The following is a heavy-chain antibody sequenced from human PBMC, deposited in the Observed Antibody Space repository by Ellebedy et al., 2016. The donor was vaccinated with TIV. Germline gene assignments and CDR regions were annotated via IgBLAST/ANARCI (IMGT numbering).Heavy chain of an antibody. J-gene: IGHJ5*02. CDR1: AFSFSSHS. CDR2: FSGSGLGGYR. CDR3: AGLPPARIAGDVGWFGP. V-gene: IGHV3-23*01. D-gene: IGHD6-13*01. Sequence: PGGSLRLSCVVSAFSFSSHSMTWVRQGPGKGLEWVSAFSGSGLGGYRNYSDSVKGRFTISRDASQNTVYLQMNSLRVDDMAVYYWAGLPPARIAGDVGWFGPWGQGILVTVSS.